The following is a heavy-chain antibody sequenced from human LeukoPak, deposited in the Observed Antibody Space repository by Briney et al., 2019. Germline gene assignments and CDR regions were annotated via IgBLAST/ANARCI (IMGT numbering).Heavy chain of an antibody. CDR2: ISGGSEYI. CDR3: TRQLGSPRYFQH. Sequence: GGSLRLSCAASGFTFSDYNMNWVRQAPGKGLEWVSSISGGSEYIFYADSVNGRTTTSKDTAKTSLLLQNHRLTVEDTAVYYCTRQLGSPRYFQHCGQGTLVTVSS. CDR1: GFTFSDYN. D-gene: IGHD3-10*01. V-gene: IGHV3-21*01. J-gene: IGHJ1*01.